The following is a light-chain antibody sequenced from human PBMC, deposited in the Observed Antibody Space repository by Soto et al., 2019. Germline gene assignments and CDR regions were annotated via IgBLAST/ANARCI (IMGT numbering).Light chain of an antibody. CDR1: QSVSSY. V-gene: IGKV3-11*01. CDR3: QQRSNWSPVYT. CDR2: DAS. J-gene: IGKJ2*01. Sequence: EIVLTQSPATLSLSPGERATLSCRASQSVSSYLAWYQQKPGQAPRLLIYDASNRATGIPARFSGSGSGTDFTLTISSLETEDFAVYYCQQRSNWSPVYTFGQGTKLEIK.